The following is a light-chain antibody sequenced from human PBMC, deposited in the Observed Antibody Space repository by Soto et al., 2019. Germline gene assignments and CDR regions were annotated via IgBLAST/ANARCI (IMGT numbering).Light chain of an antibody. CDR2: KAS. J-gene: IGKJ1*01. CDR1: QSISSS. V-gene: IGKV1-5*03. Sequence: DIQVTQSPSTLSASVGDRVTITCRASQSISSSWAWYQQKPGIAPKLLIYKASSLQSGVPSRFSGSGSGTEFTLTISSLQPDDFATYFCQQYNNYSPWTFGQGTKVDNK. CDR3: QQYNNYSPWT.